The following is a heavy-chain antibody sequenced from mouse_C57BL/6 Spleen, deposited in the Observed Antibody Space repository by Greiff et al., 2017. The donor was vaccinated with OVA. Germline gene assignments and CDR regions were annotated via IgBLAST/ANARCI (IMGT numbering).Heavy chain of an antibody. CDR3: ARLPYFDY. CDR2: ISSGGSYT. J-gene: IGHJ2*01. CDR1: GFTFSSYG. V-gene: IGHV5-6*01. Sequence: EVMLVESGGDLVKPGGSLKLSCAASGFTFSSYGMSWVRQTPDKRLEWVATISSGGSYTYYPDSVKGRFTISRENAKNTLYLQMSSLKSEDTAMYYCARLPYFDYWGQGTTLTVSS.